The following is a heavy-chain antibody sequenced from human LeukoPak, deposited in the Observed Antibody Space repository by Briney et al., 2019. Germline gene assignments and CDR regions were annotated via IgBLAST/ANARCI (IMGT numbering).Heavy chain of an antibody. V-gene: IGHV3-7*04. D-gene: IGHD3-10*01. CDR2: IKQDGSEK. CDR1: GFTFSSYW. J-gene: IGHJ4*02. Sequence: PGGSLRLSCAASGFTFSSYWMSWVRQAPGKGLEWVANIKQDGSEKYYVDSVKGRFTISRDNAKNSLYLQMYSLRAEDTAVYYCARGQDYYGSGSYDYWGQGTLVTVSS. CDR3: ARGQDYYGSGSYDY.